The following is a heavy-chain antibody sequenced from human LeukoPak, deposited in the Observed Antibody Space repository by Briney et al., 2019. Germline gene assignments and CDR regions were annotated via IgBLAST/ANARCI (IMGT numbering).Heavy chain of an antibody. CDR3: ARGPNSSVTWHYYYMDV. V-gene: IGHV3-7*01. J-gene: IGHJ6*03. Sequence: PGGSLRLSCAASGFTFSSYWMSWVRQAPGKGLEWVANIKQDGSEKYYVDSVKGRFTNSRDNAKNSLYLQMNSLRAEDTAVYYCARGPNSSVTWHYYYMDVWGKGTTVTVSS. CDR2: IKQDGSEK. D-gene: IGHD3-22*01. CDR1: GFTFSSYW.